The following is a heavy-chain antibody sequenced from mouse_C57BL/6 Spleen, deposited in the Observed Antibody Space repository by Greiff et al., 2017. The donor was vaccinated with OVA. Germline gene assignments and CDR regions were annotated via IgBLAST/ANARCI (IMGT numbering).Heavy chain of an antibody. J-gene: IGHJ4*01. Sequence: EVQLQQSGPELVKPGASVKISCKASGYTFTDYYMNWVKQSHGKSLEWIGDINPNNGGTSYTQKFKGKATLTVAKSSSTAYMELRSLTSEVSAVSYCARYSPKGYDVGAMDYWGQGTSVTVSS. CDR1: GYTFTDYY. CDR2: INPNNGGT. D-gene: IGHD2-2*01. V-gene: IGHV1-26*01. CDR3: ARYSPKGYDVGAMDY.